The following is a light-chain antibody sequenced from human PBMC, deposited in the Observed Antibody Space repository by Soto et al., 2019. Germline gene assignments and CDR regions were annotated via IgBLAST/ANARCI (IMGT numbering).Light chain of an antibody. Sequence: QSVLTQPPSASGTPGQRVSISCSGSSSNIGRSYVFWYQQLPGTAPKVLISTDNQRPSGVPDRFSGSKSGTSASLTISGLRSEDEADYYCSSYTNINTRACVFGTGTKLTVL. J-gene: IGLJ1*01. CDR3: SSYTNINTRACV. CDR2: TDN. V-gene: IGLV1-47*02. CDR1: SSNIGRSY.